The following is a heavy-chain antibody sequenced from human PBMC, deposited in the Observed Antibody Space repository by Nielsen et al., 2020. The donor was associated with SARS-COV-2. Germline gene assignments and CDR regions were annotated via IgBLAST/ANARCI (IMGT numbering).Heavy chain of an antibody. CDR3: ARVAFWSGYDY. CDR1: GFTFSNAW. J-gene: IGHJ4*02. Sequence: GESLKISCAASGFTFSNAWMSWVRQAPGKGLEWVSGITWRSDTIVYADSVKGRFTISRDNAKNSLYLQMNSLTAEDTAVYYCARVAFWSGYDYWGQGALVTVSS. D-gene: IGHD3-3*01. V-gene: IGHV3-48*04. CDR2: ITWRSDTI.